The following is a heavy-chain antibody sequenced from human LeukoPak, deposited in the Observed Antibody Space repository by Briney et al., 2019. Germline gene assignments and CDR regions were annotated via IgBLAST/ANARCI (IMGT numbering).Heavy chain of an antibody. CDR3: ARPCGRDCYFAFDI. J-gene: IGHJ3*02. D-gene: IGHD2-21*02. CDR1: GYTFTSYY. V-gene: IGHV1-18*04. CDR2: ISAYNGYT. Sequence: ASVKVSCKASGYTFTSYYMHWVRQAPGQGLEWMGWISAYNGYTNYAQKLQGRVTMTTDTSTNTAYMELRSLRSDDTAVYYCARPCGRDCYFAFDIWGQGTMVTVSS.